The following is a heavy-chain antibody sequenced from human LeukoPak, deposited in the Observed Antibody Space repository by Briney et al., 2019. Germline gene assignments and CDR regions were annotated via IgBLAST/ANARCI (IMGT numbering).Heavy chain of an antibody. J-gene: IGHJ4*02. D-gene: IGHD6-13*01. Sequence: SETLSLTCVVSGYSISSGYCWGWIRQPPGKGLEWIGSIYHSGSIYYNPSLKSRVTISVDMSKNQFSLKLTSVTAADTAVYYCAAAFSHWGQGTLVTVSS. CDR2: IYHSGSI. CDR1: GYSISSGYC. V-gene: IGHV4-38-2*01. CDR3: AAAFSH.